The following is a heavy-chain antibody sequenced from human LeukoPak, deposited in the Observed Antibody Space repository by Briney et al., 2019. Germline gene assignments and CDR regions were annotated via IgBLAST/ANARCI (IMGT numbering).Heavy chain of an antibody. J-gene: IGHJ4*02. CDR2: ISAYNGNT. CDR3: ARGRIQLWALVY. V-gene: IGHV1-18*01. D-gene: IGHD5-18*01. Sequence: ASVKVSCKASGYTFTSYGISWVRQAPGQGLEWMGWISAYNGNTNYAQKLQGRVTMTTDTSTSTAYMELSSLRSEDTAVYYCARGRIQLWALVYWGQGTLVTVSS. CDR1: GYTFTSYG.